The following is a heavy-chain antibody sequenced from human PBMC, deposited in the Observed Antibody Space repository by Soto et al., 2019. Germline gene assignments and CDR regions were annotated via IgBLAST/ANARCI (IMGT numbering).Heavy chain of an antibody. Sequence: GGSLRLSCAASGFSFSSFAMNWVRQAPGKGLEWVSIISGSADSTFYADSVKGRFTISRDNSKSTLYLQINSLRAEDTAVYYCARGGYSNYENWFDPWGQGTLVTVSS. CDR1: GFSFSSFA. D-gene: IGHD4-4*01. CDR3: ARGGYSNYENWFDP. J-gene: IGHJ5*02. V-gene: IGHV3-23*01. CDR2: ISGSADST.